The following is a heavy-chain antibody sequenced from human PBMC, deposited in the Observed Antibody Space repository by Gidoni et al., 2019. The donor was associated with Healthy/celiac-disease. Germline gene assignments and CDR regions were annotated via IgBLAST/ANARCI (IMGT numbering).Heavy chain of an antibody. Sequence: QVTLRESAPALVKPTQTLTLTCTFSGFSLSTSVMCVSVIRQPPGKALEWLALIDWDDDKYYSTSLKTRLTISKNTSKNQVGLTMTNMDPVDTATYYCARGSSRDDYFDYWGQGTLVTVSS. CDR3: ARGSSRDDYFDY. J-gene: IGHJ4*02. V-gene: IGHV2-70*01. D-gene: IGHD2-21*02. CDR2: IDWDDDK. CDR1: GFSLSTSVMC.